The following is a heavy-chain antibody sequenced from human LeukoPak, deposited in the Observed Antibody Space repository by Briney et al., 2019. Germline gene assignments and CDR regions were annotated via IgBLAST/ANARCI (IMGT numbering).Heavy chain of an antibody. Sequence: GASVKVSCKASGYTFINYGISWVRQAPGQGLEWMGQINPYNGNTNYAQRLQGRVTMTTDTSTSTSYMELRSLTSDDTAVYYCARVTGSSISSRSLLYWGQGTLVTVSS. CDR1: GYTFINYG. CDR2: INPYNGNT. J-gene: IGHJ4*02. CDR3: ARVTGSSISSRSLLY. D-gene: IGHD6-13*01. V-gene: IGHV1-18*01.